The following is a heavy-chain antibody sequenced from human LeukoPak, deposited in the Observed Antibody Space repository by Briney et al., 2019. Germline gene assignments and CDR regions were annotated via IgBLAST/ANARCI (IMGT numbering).Heavy chain of an antibody. CDR1: GFTFSSYG. CDR2: IVYVGSNK. V-gene: IGHV3-30*18. Sequence: RSLRLSCAAPGFTFSSYGIHWVLQAPGHGLECVAVIVYVGSNKYSAESVKGRFTISRDNSTNTLYLQMNSLRAEDTAVYYCAKVGRRMVRGVIPDYFDYWGQGTLVTVSS. CDR3: AKVGRRMVRGVIPDYFDY. J-gene: IGHJ4*02. D-gene: IGHD3-10*01.